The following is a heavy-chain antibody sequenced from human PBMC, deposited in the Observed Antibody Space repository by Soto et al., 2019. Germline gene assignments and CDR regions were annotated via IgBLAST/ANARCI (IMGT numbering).Heavy chain of an antibody. CDR2: INPNSGGT. D-gene: IGHD6-13*01. CDR3: ARSEPTGYSGPPGIPDI. CDR1: GYTFTGYY. V-gene: IGHV1-2*04. Sequence: ASVKVSCKASGYTFTGYYMHWVRQAPGQGLEWMGWINPNSGGTNYAQKFQGWVTMTRDTSISTAYMELSRLRSDDTAVYYCARSEPTGYSGPPGIPDIWGQGTMVTVSS. J-gene: IGHJ3*02.